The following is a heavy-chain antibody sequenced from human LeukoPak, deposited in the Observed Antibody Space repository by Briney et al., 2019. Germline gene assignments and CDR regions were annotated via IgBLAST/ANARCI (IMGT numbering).Heavy chain of an antibody. Sequence: GGSLRLSCAASGFTFNKYWMNWVRQAPGKGLEWVANIKEDSSDKNYVDSMKGRFTISRDNAKNSLYLQMNSLRAEDTAAYYCASGSGSYRTPYYYMDVWGTGTTVTVSS. D-gene: IGHD3-10*01. CDR1: GFTFNKYW. CDR3: ASGSGSYRTPYYYMDV. CDR2: IKEDSSDK. J-gene: IGHJ6*03. V-gene: IGHV3-7*01.